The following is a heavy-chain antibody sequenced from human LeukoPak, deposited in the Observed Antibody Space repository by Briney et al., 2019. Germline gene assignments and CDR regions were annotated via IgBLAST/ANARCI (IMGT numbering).Heavy chain of an antibody. Sequence: PGGSLRLPCAASGFTFSNYAMSWGRHAAGKRVEAVSGISGSGGDTYYADSVKGRFTIPRDNSKNTLYLQMNSLRAEDTAVYYCAKDLSCTNNIRHGDFDYWGQGTLVTVSS. J-gene: IGHJ4*02. V-gene: IGHV3-23*01. CDR2: ISGSGGDT. D-gene: IGHD2-8*01. CDR1: GFTFSNYA. CDR3: AKDLSCTNNIRHGDFDY.